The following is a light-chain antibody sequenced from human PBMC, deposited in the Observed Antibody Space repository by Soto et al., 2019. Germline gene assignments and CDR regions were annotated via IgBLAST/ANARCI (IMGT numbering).Light chain of an antibody. CDR2: WAS. J-gene: IGKJ2*01. CDR1: QSVLYSSNNKNY. V-gene: IGKV4-1*01. Sequence: XSXDXLXXSLXERATINCKSSQSVLYSSNNKNYLAWYQQKPGQPPKLLIYWASTRESGVPDRFSGSGSGTDFTLTISSLQAEDVAVYYCQQYYSTPQNTFGQGTKLEIK. CDR3: QQYYSTPQNT.